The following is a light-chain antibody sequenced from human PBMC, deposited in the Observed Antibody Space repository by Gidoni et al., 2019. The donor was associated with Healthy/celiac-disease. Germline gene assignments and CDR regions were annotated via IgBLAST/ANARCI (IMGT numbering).Light chain of an antibody. CDR1: QSVSSY. Sequence: EIVLTQSPATLSLSPGERATLSCRASQSVSSYLAWYQQKPGQAPRLLIYDASNRATGIPARFSGSGSGTDFTLPISSLEPEDFAVYYFQQRSTSLTFGGGTKVEIQ. V-gene: IGKV3-11*01. CDR3: QQRSTSLT. CDR2: DAS. J-gene: IGKJ4*01.